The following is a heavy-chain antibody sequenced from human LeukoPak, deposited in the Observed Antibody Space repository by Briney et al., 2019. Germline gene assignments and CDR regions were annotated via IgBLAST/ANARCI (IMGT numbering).Heavy chain of an antibody. CDR3: AKSDGYGLIDY. Sequence: SETLSLTYTVSGVSISSSTYYWGWIRQPPGKGLEWIGSIYSSGSTYYNSSLKSRVTISIDTSKNQVSLKMSFVAAADTAVYYCAKSDGYGLIDYWGQGTLVTVSS. V-gene: IGHV4-39*01. J-gene: IGHJ4*01. CDR2: IYSSGST. D-gene: IGHD2-21*02. CDR1: GVSISSSTYY.